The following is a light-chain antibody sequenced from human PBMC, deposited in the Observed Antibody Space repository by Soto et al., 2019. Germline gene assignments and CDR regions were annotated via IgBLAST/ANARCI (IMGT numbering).Light chain of an antibody. V-gene: IGLV1-47*01. CDR2: RNN. J-gene: IGLJ2*01. CDR3: AAWDDSLSGRGV. Sequence: QSVLTQPPSASGTPGQRVTISCSGSSSNIGSNYVYWYQQLPGTAPKLLIYRNNQRPSGVPDRFSGSKSGTSASLAISGLRSEDEADYYCAAWDDSLSGRGVFG. CDR1: SSNIGSNY.